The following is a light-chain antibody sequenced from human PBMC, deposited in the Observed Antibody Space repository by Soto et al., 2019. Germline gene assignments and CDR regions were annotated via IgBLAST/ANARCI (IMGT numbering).Light chain of an antibody. V-gene: IGLV2-11*01. CDR1: SIDVGGHNY. J-gene: IGLJ1*01. Sequence: HSVLTHPRSVSGSPGQSVTISCTGTSIDVGGHNYVSWYQQYPGKAPKLLLSSVSKRPSGVPDRFSGSKSGNTASLTISGLQAEDEADYYCCSYAGSYTYVFGTGTKV. CDR2: SVS. CDR3: CSYAGSYTYV.